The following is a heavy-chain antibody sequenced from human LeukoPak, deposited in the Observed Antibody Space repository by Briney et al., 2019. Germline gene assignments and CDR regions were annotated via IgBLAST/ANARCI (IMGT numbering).Heavy chain of an antibody. CDR1: GFTFDDYA. J-gene: IGHJ4*02. D-gene: IGHD6-6*01. CDR2: ISWNSGGI. CDR3: AKDSYQYSSSTIDY. Sequence: GGSLRLSCAASGFTFDDYAMHWVRQAPGKGLEWVSGISWNSGGIGYADSVRGRFTISRDNAKNSLYLQMNSLRAEDTASYYCAKDSYQYSSSTIDYWGQGTLVTVSS. V-gene: IGHV3-9*01.